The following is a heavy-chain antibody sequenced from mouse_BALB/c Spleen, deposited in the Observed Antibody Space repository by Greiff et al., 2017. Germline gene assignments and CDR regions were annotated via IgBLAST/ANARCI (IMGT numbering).Heavy chain of an antibody. CDR2: INSYIGAT. Sequence: VQLQHSGPALVKPGASVKIYCKASGYSFTGYYMHWVRQSHVKSLEWIGRINSYIGATSYNQNFQDKASLTVDKSSSTAYMEHHSLTSEESAVYYWGKVHYGSNDLDYWGQGTARSVSA. J-gene: IGHJ2*01. V-gene: IGHV1-31*01. CDR1: GYSFTGYY. D-gene: IGHD1-1*01. CDR3: GKVHYGSNDLDY.